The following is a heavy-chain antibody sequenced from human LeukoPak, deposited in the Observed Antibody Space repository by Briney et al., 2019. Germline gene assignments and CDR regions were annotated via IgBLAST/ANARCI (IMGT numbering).Heavy chain of an antibody. CDR3: ARDTAMKR. D-gene: IGHD5-18*01. V-gene: IGHV4-34*01. J-gene: IGHJ4*02. CDR1: GGSFSGCY. CDR2: INHSGST. Sequence: SETLSLTCAVYGGSFSGCYWSWIRQPPGKGLEWIGEINHSGSTNYNPSLKSRVTISVDTSKNQFSLKLSSVTAADTAVYYCARDTAMKRWGQGTLVTVSS.